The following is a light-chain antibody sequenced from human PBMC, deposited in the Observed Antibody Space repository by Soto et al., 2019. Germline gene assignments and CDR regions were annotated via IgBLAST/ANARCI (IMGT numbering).Light chain of an antibody. CDR2: GAS. V-gene: IGKV3-20*01. Sequence: EIVWTQSPGTLSLSPGERATLSCRASQSVSSSYLAWYQQKPGQAPRPLIYGASSRATGIPDRFSGSGSGTDFTLTISRLEPEDFAVYYCQQYGSSPFTFGPGTKVDIK. J-gene: IGKJ3*01. CDR1: QSVSSSY. CDR3: QQYGSSPFT.